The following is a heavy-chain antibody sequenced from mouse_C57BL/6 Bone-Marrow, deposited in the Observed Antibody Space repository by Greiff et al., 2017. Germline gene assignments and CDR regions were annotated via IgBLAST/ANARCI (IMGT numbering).Heavy chain of an antibody. CDR1: GFTFSDAW. J-gene: IGHJ4*01. CDR3: TLTMVTTIYYYAMDY. D-gene: IGHD2-2*01. CDR2: IRNKANNHAT. Sequence: EVMLVESGGGLVQPGGSMKLSCAASGFTFSDAWMDWVRQSPEKGLEWVAEIRNKANNHATYYAESVKGRFTISRDDSKSSVYLQMNSLRAEDTGIYYCTLTMVTTIYYYAMDYWGQGTSVTVSS. V-gene: IGHV6-6*01.